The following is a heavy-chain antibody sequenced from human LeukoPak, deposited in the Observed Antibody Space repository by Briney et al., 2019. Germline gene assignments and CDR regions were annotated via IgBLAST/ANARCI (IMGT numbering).Heavy chain of an antibody. J-gene: IGHJ3*02. CDR3: ARGHGVVAASDDAFDI. D-gene: IGHD2-2*01. CDR1: GFSFTTYW. CDR2: INQDGTEK. V-gene: IGHV3-7*01. Sequence: GGSLRLSCAASGFSFTTYWMSWVRQAPGKGLEWVANINQDGTEKYYVDSVKGRFTISRDNGKNSLYLQMNSLRVEDTAVYYCARGHGVVAASDDAFDIWGQGTMVTVSS.